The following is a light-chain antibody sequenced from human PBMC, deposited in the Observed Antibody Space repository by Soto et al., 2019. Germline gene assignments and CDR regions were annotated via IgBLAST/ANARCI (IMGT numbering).Light chain of an antibody. Sequence: QSVLTQPASVSGSPGQSITISCTGTSRDVGGYNYVSWHQQHPGKAPKVMIYEVSNRPSGVSNRFSGSKSGNTASLTISGLQAEDEADYYCSSYTSSSTLVFGGGTKLTVL. CDR3: SSYTSSSTLV. CDR2: EVS. J-gene: IGLJ2*01. V-gene: IGLV2-14*01. CDR1: SRDVGGYNY.